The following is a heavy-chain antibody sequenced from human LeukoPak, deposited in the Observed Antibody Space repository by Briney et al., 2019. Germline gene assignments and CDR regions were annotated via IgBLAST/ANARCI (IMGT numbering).Heavy chain of an antibody. J-gene: IGHJ5*02. D-gene: IGHD2-2*01. CDR3: ARVADIVVVPAAMQWFDL. V-gene: IGHV4-34*01. Sequence: SETLSLTCTVYGGSFSGYYWSWIRQPPGKGLEWIGEINHSGSTNYNPSLKSRVTISVDTSKNQFSLKLSSVTAADTAVYYCARVADIVVVPAAMQWFDLWGQGTLVTVSS. CDR1: GGSFSGYY. CDR2: INHSGST.